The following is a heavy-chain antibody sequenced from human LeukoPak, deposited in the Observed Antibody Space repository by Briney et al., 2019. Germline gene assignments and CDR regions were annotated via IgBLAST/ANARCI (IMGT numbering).Heavy chain of an antibody. D-gene: IGHD6-13*01. V-gene: IGHV1-2*02. CDR1: GYTFSGYY. CDR2: INPNSGGT. Sequence: ASVKVSCKASGYTFSGYYMHWVRQAPGQGLEWMGWINPNSGGTNYAQKFQGRVTMTRDTSISTAYMELSRLRSDDTAVYYCARGGTYSSSWTWDYWGQGTLVTVSS. CDR3: ARGGTYSSSWTWDY. J-gene: IGHJ4*02.